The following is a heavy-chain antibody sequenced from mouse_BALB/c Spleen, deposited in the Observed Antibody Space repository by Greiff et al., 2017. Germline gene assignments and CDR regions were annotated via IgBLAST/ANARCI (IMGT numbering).Heavy chain of an antibody. Sequence: EVQRVESGGGLVKLGGSLTLSCAASGFTFSSYYMSWVRQTPEKRLELVADINSNGGSTYYPAPVKGRFTISSDNAKNTLYLQMSSLKSEDTALYYCARRYDYFDVWGAGTTVTVSS. D-gene: IGHD2-14*01. J-gene: IGHJ1*01. V-gene: IGHV5-6-2*01. CDR2: INSNGGST. CDR3: ARRYDYFDV. CDR1: GFTFSSYY.